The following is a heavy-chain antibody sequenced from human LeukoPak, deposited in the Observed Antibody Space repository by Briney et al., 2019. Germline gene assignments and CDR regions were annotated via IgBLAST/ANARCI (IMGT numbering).Heavy chain of an antibody. J-gene: IGHJ4*02. Sequence: SETLSLTCTVSSGSISSYYWNWIRQPPGKGLEWIGYIYYSGSTNYNPSLKSRVTISADTSKNQFSLKLSSVTAADTAVYYCARSVFGVFFDYGGQEPLVPVPS. CDR1: SGSISSYY. CDR2: IYYSGST. CDR3: ARSVFGVFFDY. V-gene: IGHV4-59*01. D-gene: IGHD3-3*01.